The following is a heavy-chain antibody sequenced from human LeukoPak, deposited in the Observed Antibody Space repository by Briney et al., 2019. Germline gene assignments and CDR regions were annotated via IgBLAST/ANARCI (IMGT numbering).Heavy chain of an antibody. Sequence: PGGSLRLSCAASGFTVSSNYMSWVRQAPGKGLEWVSVIYSGGSTYYADSVKGRFTISRDNSKNTLYLQMNSLRAEDTAVYYCARTQSGYSYGYSYYFDYWGQGTLVTVSS. D-gene: IGHD5-18*01. J-gene: IGHJ4*02. V-gene: IGHV3-53*01. CDR1: GFTVSSNY. CDR2: IYSGGST. CDR3: ARTQSGYSYGYSYYFDY.